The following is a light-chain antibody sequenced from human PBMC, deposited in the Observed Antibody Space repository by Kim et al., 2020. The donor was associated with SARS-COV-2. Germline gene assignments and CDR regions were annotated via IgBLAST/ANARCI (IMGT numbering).Light chain of an antibody. CDR1: SLRNYF. V-gene: IGLV3-19*01. J-gene: IGLJ3*02. CDR2: GRN. CDR3: NSRDSNGNHGV. Sequence: SSELTQDPAVSVALGQTVRITCQGDSLRNYFASWYQQKPGQAPVLVMYGRNNRPSGIPDRFSGSRSGNTASLTITGAQAEDEADYYCNSRDSNGNHGVFGGGTQVTVL.